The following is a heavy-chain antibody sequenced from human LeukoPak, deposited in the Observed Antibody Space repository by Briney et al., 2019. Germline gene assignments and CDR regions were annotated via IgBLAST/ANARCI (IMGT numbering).Heavy chain of an antibody. V-gene: IGHV3-20*04. J-gene: IGHJ4*02. Sequence: GGSLRLSCSVSGFTFSSYVMSWVGQPPRKGLDWVSGINWNSGSTGYADSVKGRFTISRDNAKNSLYLQMNSLRAEDTALYYCAREPPGGSYQLDYWGQGTLVTVSS. CDR3: AREPPGGSYQLDY. D-gene: IGHD1-26*01. CDR1: GFTFSSYV. CDR2: INWNSGST.